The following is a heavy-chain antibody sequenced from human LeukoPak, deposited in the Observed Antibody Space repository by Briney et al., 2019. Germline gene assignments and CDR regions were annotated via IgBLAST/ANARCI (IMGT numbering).Heavy chain of an antibody. CDR1: GFSLSGHW. Sequence: PGGSLRLSCAASGFSLSGHWMSWVRQTPGKGLEWVANIKQDGSEEYYVGSVKGRFTISRDNAKNSLYLQMNSLRGEDTAVYYCARWANTIDYWGQGTQVTVSS. CDR3: ARWANTIDY. V-gene: IGHV3-7*01. CDR2: IKQDGSEE. J-gene: IGHJ4*02.